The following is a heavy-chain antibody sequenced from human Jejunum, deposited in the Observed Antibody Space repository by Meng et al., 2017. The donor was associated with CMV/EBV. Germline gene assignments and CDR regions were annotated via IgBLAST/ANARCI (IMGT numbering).Heavy chain of an antibody. J-gene: IGHJ5*02. CDR2: IFPLDSDT. Sequence: SCYSFTTCWLGWVRQMPGKGLEWMGIIFPLDSDTRYNPSFEGQVTISVDKSINTAYLQWDSLKASDSAMYYCARLWSSNRGWFDPWGQGTLVTVSS. CDR3: ARLWSSNRGWFDP. CDR1: CYSFTTCW. D-gene: IGHD3-3*01. V-gene: IGHV5-51*01.